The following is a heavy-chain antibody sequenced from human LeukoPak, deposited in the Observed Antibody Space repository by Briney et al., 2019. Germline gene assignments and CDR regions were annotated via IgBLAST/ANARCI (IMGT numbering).Heavy chain of an antibody. V-gene: IGHV1-2*02. D-gene: IGHD2-15*01. Sequence: ASVKVSCKASGYTFTGYYMHWVPQAPGQGLEWMGWINPNSGGTNYAQKFQGRVTMTRDTSISTAYMELSRLRSDDTAVYYCARERGVVVVAATDYWGQGTLVTVSS. CDR3: ARERGVVVVAATDY. CDR2: INPNSGGT. CDR1: GYTFTGYY. J-gene: IGHJ4*02.